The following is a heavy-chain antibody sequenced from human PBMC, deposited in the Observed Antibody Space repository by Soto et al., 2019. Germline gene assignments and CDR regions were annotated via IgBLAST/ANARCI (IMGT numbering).Heavy chain of an antibody. D-gene: IGHD2-2*01. J-gene: IGHJ4*02. V-gene: IGHV4-39*01. CDR3: AHFDY. CDR1: GGSISSSTYY. Sequence: PSETLSLTCTVSGGSISSSTYYWGWIRQPPGKGLEWIGSIYYSGSTYYNPSLKSRVTISEDTAVYYCATTPRLNPYTRIVVVPAAHFDYWGQGTLVTAPQ. CDR2: IYYSGST.